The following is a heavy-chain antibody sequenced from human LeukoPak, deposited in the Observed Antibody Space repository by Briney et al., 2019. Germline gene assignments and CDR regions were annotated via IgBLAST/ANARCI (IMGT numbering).Heavy chain of an antibody. Sequence: PGRSLRLSCTASGFIFDDYAMHWVRQAPGKGLEWVSSINWNSNTIAYADSVKGRFTISRDNAKNSLFLQMNSLRVEDMGLYFCAKSGGDYVDFLDVWGTGTRVTVSS. CDR2: INWNSNTI. CDR3: AKSGGDYVDFLDV. J-gene: IGHJ6*04. CDR1: GFIFDDYA. V-gene: IGHV3-9*03. D-gene: IGHD4-17*01.